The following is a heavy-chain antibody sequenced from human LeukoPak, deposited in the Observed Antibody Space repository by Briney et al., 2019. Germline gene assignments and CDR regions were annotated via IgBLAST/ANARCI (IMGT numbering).Heavy chain of an antibody. V-gene: IGHV4-34*01. CDR1: GGSFSGYY. D-gene: IGHD3-22*01. CDR3: ASDRSGLSFCF. J-gene: IGHJ4*02. Sequence: PSETLSLTCAVYGGSFSGYYWSWIRQPPGKGLEWIGEINHSGSTYYNSSLKSRVTISVDTSKNQFSLRLSSVTAADTAVYYCASDRSGLSFCFWGQGTLVTVSS. CDR2: INHSGST.